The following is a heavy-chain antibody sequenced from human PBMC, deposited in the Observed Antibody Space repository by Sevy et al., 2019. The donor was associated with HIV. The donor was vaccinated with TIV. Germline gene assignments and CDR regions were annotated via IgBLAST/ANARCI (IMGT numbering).Heavy chain of an antibody. V-gene: IGHV4-59*01. D-gene: IGHD1-20*01. Sequence: SETLSLTCSVSGSSMNIYYWSWIRQPPGKRLEWIGFTYYSGTTNYNPSLKSRVTISIDTSKNQFSLKLSSVTAADTAVYYCGRVGFNWNDVDYWGQGILVTVSS. CDR3: GRVGFNWNDVDY. CDR1: GSSMNIYY. J-gene: IGHJ4*02. CDR2: TYYSGTT.